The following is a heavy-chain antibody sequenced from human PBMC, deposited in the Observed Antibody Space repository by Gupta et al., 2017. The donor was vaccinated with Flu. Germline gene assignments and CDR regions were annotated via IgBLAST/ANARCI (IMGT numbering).Heavy chain of an antibody. Sequence: SMKWNDWYWGWVRQAPGKGLEWVLSLDYNGRTYKNPSLNSRVTMSVDPAKKQFSLNLTGVTAADTAVYYCASSGSYDVFDTWGQGTLVTVSS. J-gene: IGHJ4*02. CDR1: SMKWNDWY. V-gene: IGHV4-39*01. D-gene: IGHD3-10*01. CDR2: LDYNGRT. CDR3: ASSGSYDVFDT.